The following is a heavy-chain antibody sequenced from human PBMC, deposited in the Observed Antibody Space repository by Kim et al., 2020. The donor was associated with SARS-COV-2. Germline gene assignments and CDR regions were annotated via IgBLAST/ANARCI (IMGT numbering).Heavy chain of an antibody. Sequence: GGSLRLSCTGSGFNFKSYGFHWVRQAPGKGLEWLGFIRSEGKNQYYADSVKGRLTISRDNSKNTVYLQMSGLSADDTAVFYCARDGANWDVDYWGQGTLVTVFS. CDR1: GFNFKSYG. CDR2: IRSEGKNQ. V-gene: IGHV3-30*02. CDR3: ARDGANWDVDY. J-gene: IGHJ4*01. D-gene: IGHD1-26*01.